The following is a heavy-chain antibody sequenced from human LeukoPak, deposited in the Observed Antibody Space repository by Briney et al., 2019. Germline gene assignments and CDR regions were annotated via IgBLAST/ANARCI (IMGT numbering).Heavy chain of an antibody. CDR1: GFTFSSYD. V-gene: IGHV3-13*01. Sequence: GGSLRLSCAASGFTFSSYDMHWVRQATGKGLEWVSAIGTAGDTYYPGSVKGRFTISRENAKNSLYLQMNSLRAGDTAVYYCARGGLNYDILTGYCSPDAFDIWGQGTMVTVSS. D-gene: IGHD3-9*01. CDR3: ARGGLNYDILTGYCSPDAFDI. CDR2: IGTAGDT. J-gene: IGHJ3*02.